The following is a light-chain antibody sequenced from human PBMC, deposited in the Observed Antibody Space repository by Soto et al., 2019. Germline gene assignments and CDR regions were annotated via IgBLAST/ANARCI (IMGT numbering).Light chain of an antibody. J-gene: IGKJ1*01. Sequence: EIVMTQSPATLTVSPGDRATLSCRASQSVSRNLAWYQQKPGQAPRLLIYGASTRPTGIPARFSGSGSGTEFTLTISSLQSEDFAIYYCQHYNSWPRTFGQGTKVEIK. CDR3: QHYNSWPRT. CDR1: QSVSRN. V-gene: IGKV3-15*01. CDR2: GAS.